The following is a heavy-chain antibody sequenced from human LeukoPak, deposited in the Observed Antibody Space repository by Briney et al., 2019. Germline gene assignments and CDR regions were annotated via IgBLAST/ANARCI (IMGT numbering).Heavy chain of an antibody. D-gene: IGHD1-26*01. V-gene: IGHV4-34*01. Sequence: SETLSLTCAVYGGSFNGYYWSWIRQPPGKGLEWIGEINHSGSTNYNPSLKSRVTISVDTSKNQFSLKLSSVTAADTAVYYCARDKFPLVGATGDDGFDIWGQGTMVTVSS. CDR3: ARDKFPLVGATGDDGFDI. J-gene: IGHJ3*02. CDR2: INHSGST. CDR1: GGSFNGYY.